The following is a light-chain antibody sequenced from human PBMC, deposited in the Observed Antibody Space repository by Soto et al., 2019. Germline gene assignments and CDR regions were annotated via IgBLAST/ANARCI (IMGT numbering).Light chain of an antibody. Sequence: DVQMTQSPSTLSASVGDRVTITCRASQSIGSWLAWYQQKPGKAPKLLIYDASILENGVPSRFSGSGAGTEFALTISSLQADDVAIYYCQQYNSYPPNFGGGTTVEIK. CDR3: QQYNSYPPN. CDR1: QSIGSW. CDR2: DAS. J-gene: IGKJ4*01. V-gene: IGKV1-5*01.